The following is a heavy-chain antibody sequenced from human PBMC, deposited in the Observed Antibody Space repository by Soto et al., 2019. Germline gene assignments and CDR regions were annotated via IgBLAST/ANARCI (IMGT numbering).Heavy chain of an antibody. D-gene: IGHD3-9*01. V-gene: IGHV4-30-2*01. J-gene: IGHJ4*02. Sequence: PSETLSLTCAVSGGSISSGGYSWSWIRQPPGKGLEWIGYIYHSGSTYYNPSLKSRVTISVDRSKNQFSLKLSSVTAADTAVYYCARGDDILSGFDYWGQGTLVTVSS. CDR3: ARGDDILSGFDY. CDR1: GGSISSGGYS. CDR2: IYHSGST.